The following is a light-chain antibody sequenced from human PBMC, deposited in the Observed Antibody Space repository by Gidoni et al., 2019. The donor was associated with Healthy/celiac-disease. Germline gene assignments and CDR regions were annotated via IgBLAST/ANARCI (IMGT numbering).Light chain of an antibody. V-gene: IGKV1-13*02. CDR3: QQFNSYPRT. Sequence: IQLSQSPSSLSASVGDRVTITCRASQGISSALAWYQQKPGKAPKLLIYDASSLESGVPSRFSGSGYGTDFTRTISSLQPEDFATYYCQQFNSYPRTFGQGTKLEIK. CDR1: QGISSA. J-gene: IGKJ2*01. CDR2: DAS.